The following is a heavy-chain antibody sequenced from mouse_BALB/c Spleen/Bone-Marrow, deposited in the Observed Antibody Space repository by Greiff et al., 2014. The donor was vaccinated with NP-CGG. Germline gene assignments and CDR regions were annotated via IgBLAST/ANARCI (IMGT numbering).Heavy chain of an antibody. D-gene: IGHD2-4*01. CDR2: INPSNGGT. Sequence: QVHVKQSGAELVKPGASVKLSCKASGYTFTSYYMYWVKQRPGQGLEWIGEINPSNGGTNLNEKFKSKATLTVDKSSSTAYMQLSSLTSEDSAVYYCSNDYLFAYWGQGTLVTVSA. V-gene: IGHV1S81*02. CDR1: GYTFTSYY. CDR3: SNDYLFAY. J-gene: IGHJ3*01.